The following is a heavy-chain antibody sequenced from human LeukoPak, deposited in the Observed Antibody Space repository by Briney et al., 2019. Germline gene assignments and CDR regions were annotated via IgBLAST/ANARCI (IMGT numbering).Heavy chain of an antibody. CDR2: ISGSGGST. V-gene: IGHV3-23*01. Sequence: GGSLRLSCAASGFTFSSYAMSWVRQAPGKGLEWVSAISGSGGSTYYADSVKGRFTISRDNSKNTLYLQMNSLRAEDTAVYYCAGDLGYSSGRRFDPWGQGTLVTVSS. J-gene: IGHJ5*02. CDR3: AGDLGYSSGRRFDP. D-gene: IGHD6-19*01. CDR1: GFTFSSYA.